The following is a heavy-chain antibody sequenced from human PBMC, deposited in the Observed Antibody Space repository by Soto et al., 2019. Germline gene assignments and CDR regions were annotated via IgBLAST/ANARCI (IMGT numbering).Heavy chain of an antibody. Sequence: RGESLKISCKGSGYSFTSYWISWVRQMPGKGLEWMGRIDPSDSYTNYSPSFQGHVTIPADKPISTAYLQWSSLKASDTAMYYCARKEAEDSSGYYLDYYYYGMDVWGQGTTVTVSS. J-gene: IGHJ6*02. D-gene: IGHD3-22*01. CDR3: ARKEAEDSSGYYLDYYYYGMDV. CDR1: GYSFTSYW. V-gene: IGHV5-10-1*01. CDR2: IDPSDSYT.